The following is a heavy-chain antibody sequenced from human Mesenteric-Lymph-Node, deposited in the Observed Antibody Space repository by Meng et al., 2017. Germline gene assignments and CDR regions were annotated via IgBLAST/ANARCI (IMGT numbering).Heavy chain of an antibody. V-gene: IGHV3-11*04. CDR2: ISSSGSTI. D-gene: IGHD5-18*01. CDR3: AREGDDSYGYGPGPGWFDY. Sequence: GESLKISCAASGFTFSDYYMSWIRQAPGKGLEWVSYISSSGSTIYYADSVKGRFTISRDNAKNSLYLQMNSLRAEDTAVYYCAREGDDSYGYGPGPGWFDYWGQGTLVTVSS. J-gene: IGHJ4*02. CDR1: GFTFSDYY.